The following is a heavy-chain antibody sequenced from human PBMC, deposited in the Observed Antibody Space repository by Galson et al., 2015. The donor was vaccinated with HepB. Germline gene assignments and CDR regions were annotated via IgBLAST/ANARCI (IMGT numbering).Heavy chain of an antibody. CDR3: ARLTFGVVISNWFDP. CDR1: GYTLTELS. Sequence: SVKVSCKVSGYTLTELSMHWVRQAPGKGLEWMGGFDPEDGETIYAQKFQGRVTMTEDTSTDTAYMELSSLRSEDTAVYYCARLTFGVVISNWFDPWGQGTLVTVSS. CDR2: FDPEDGET. D-gene: IGHD3-3*01. J-gene: IGHJ5*02. V-gene: IGHV1-24*01.